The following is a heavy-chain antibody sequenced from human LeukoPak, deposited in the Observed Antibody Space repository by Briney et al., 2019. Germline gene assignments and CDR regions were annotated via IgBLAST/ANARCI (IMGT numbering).Heavy chain of an antibody. Sequence: ASVKVSCKASGYTFTSYDINWVRQATGQGLEWMGWMNPNSGNTGYAQKFQGRVTMTRNTSISTAYMELSSLRSEDTAVYYCARGPLYYDILTGYYRWGYYFDYWGQGTLVTVSS. V-gene: IGHV1-8*01. CDR2: MNPNSGNT. J-gene: IGHJ4*02. D-gene: IGHD3-9*01. CDR3: ARGPLYYDILTGYYRWGYYFDY. CDR1: GYTFTSYD.